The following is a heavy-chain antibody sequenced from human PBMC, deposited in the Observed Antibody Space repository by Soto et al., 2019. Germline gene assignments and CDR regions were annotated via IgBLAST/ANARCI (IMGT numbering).Heavy chain of an antibody. V-gene: IGHV3-23*01. Sequence: EVQLLESGGGLVQPGGSLRLSCAASGFTFSSYAMSWVRQAPGKGLEWVSAISGRGGSTYYADSVKGRFTISRDNSKNTLYLQMNSLRAEDTAVYYCAKDYSNYLWYMDVWGKGTTVTVSS. CDR3: AKDYSNYLWYMDV. CDR1: GFTFSSYA. D-gene: IGHD4-4*01. CDR2: ISGRGGST. J-gene: IGHJ6*03.